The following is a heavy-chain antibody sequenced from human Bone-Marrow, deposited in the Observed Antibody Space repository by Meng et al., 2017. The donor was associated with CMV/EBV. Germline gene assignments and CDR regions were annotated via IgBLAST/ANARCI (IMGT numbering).Heavy chain of an antibody. Sequence: SVKVSCKASGGTFSSYTISWVRQAPGQGLEWMGRIIPILGIANYAQKFQGRVTITADKSTSTAYMELSSLRSEDTAVYYCARDQVPRHYDYYGMDVWGQGTTVTVSS. CDR2: IIPILGIA. J-gene: IGHJ6*02. V-gene: IGHV1-69*04. CDR3: ARDQVPRHYDYYGMDV. CDR1: GGTFSSYT.